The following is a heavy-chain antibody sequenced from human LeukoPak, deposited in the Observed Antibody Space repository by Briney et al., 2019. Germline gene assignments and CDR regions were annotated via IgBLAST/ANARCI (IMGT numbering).Heavy chain of an antibody. D-gene: IGHD6-19*01. CDR3: ARGSGPTDY. CDR2: ISYDGSNK. V-gene: IGHV3-30-3*01. J-gene: IGHJ4*02. Sequence: GRSLRLSCAASGFTFSSYAMHWVRQAPGKGLEWVAVISYDGSNKYYADSVKGRFTISRDNSKNTLYLQMNSLRAEDTAVYYRARGSGPTDYWGQGTLVTVSS. CDR1: GFTFSSYA.